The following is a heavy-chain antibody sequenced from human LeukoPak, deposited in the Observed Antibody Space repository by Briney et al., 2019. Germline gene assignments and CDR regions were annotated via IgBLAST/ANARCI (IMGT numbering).Heavy chain of an antibody. Sequence: PGGSLRLSCAASGFTFSSYSMNWVRQAPGKGVEWVSSISSSSSYIYYADSVKGRSTISRDNAKNSLYLQMNSLRAEDTAVYYCARVTGAPRYYYMDVWGKGTTVTVSS. CDR3: ARVTGAPRYYYMDV. CDR1: GFTFSSYS. V-gene: IGHV3-21*01. J-gene: IGHJ6*03. D-gene: IGHD3-10*01. CDR2: ISSSSSYI.